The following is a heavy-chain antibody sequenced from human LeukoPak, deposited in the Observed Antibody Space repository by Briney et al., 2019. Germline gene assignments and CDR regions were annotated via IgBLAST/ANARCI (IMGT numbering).Heavy chain of an antibody. Sequence: KPSETLSLTCTVSGGSISSHYWSWIRQPPGKGLEWIGYIYDSGSTNYNPSLKSRVTISVDTSKNQFSLKLSSVTAADTAVYYCAREGSGGDYAAYHYYGLDVWGQGTTVTVSS. CDR3: AREGSGGDYAAYHYYGLDV. CDR1: GGSISSHY. D-gene: IGHD4-17*01. CDR2: IYDSGST. V-gene: IGHV4-59*11. J-gene: IGHJ6*02.